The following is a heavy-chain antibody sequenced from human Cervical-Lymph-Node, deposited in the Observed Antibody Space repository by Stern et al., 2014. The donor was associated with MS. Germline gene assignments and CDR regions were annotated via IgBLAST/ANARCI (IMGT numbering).Heavy chain of an antibody. CDR1: GFTFSSYG. D-gene: IGHD2-8*01. V-gene: IGHV3-33*01. CDR3: ARLGGEPKKVYASSSWLDP. CDR2: LWDDGSSK. J-gene: IGHJ5*02. Sequence: QVQLVQSGGGVVQPGTSLRLSCAASGFTFSSYGMHWVRQAPGKGLAWVAVLWDDGSSKYYADSVKGRFTISRENSKNTLYLQMNSLRAEDTAVYYCARLGGEPKKVYASSSWLDPWGQGTLVTVSS.